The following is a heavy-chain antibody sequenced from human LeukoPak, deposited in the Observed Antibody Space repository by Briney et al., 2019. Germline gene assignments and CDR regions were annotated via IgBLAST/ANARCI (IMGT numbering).Heavy chain of an antibody. CDR2: ISGESKYI. CDR1: GFTFSSSS. J-gene: IGHJ3*02. CDR3: ARVIRVAVDAFDI. V-gene: IGHV3-21*01. Sequence: GGSLRLSCAAAGFTFSSSSMNWVRQTPGKGLEWVSSISGESKYIYYADSVTGRFTNSRDNAKNSLYLQMNSLRAEDTAVYYCARVIRVAVDAFDIWGQGTMVTVSS. D-gene: IGHD2-15*01.